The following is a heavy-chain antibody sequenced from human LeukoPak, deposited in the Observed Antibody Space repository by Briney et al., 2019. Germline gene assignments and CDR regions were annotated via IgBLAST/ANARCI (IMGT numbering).Heavy chain of an antibody. V-gene: IGHV4-59*08. Sequence: SETLSLTCTVSGGSISSYYCSWIRQPPGKGLEWIGYIYYSGSTYYNPSLKSRVTISVDTSKNQFSLKLSSVTAADTAVYYCARGGPMVRGVGIDYWGQGTLVTVSS. J-gene: IGHJ4*02. CDR2: IYYSGST. D-gene: IGHD3-10*01. CDR3: ARGGPMVRGVGIDY. CDR1: GGSISSYY.